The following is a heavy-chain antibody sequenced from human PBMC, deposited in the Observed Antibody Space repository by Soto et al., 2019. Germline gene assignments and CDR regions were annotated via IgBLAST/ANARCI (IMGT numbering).Heavy chain of an antibody. J-gene: IGHJ4*02. Sequence: PGGSLRLSCSASGFTISSYAMHWVRQAPGKGLEWVSGINRKGGSTHYADSVRGRFTISRDNAKNSLYLQMNSLRAEDTALYHCVRVISGHMERGVDYWGQGTLVTVSS. V-gene: IGHV3-20*01. CDR3: VRVISGHMERGVDY. CDR1: GFTISSYA. CDR2: INRKGGST. D-gene: IGHD2-21*01.